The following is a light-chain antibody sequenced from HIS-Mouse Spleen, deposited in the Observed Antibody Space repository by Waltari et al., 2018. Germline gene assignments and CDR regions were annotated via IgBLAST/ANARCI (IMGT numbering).Light chain of an antibody. Sequence: QSVLTQPPSASGTPGQRVTISCSGSSSNLGRNYVYCYQQLPGTATKLLIYRNHQRPSGVPDRFTGSKSGTSASLAISELRSDDEADYYCAAWDDSLSGPVFGGGTKLTVL. J-gene: IGLJ3*02. CDR3: AAWDDSLSGPV. V-gene: IGLV1-47*01. CDR2: RNH. CDR1: SSNLGRNY.